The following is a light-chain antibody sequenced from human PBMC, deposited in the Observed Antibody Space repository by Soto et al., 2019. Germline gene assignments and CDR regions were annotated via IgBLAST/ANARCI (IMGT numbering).Light chain of an antibody. CDR2: DVN. V-gene: IGLV2-11*01. CDR1: SSDVGGYNY. Sequence: QSVLTQPRSVSGSPGQSVSISRTGTSSDVGGYNYVSWYQQHPGKAPKVMIYDVNKRPSGVPDRFSGSKSGNTASLTISGLQSEDEADYYCCSYAGRYIYVFGTGTKVTVL. CDR3: CSYAGRYIYV. J-gene: IGLJ1*01.